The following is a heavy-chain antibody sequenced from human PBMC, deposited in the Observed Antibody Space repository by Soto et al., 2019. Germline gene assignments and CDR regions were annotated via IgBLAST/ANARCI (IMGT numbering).Heavy chain of an antibody. J-gene: IGHJ5*02. CDR2: INNNTGNP. V-gene: IGHV7-4-1*01. Sequence: ASVKVSCRASGYTFTSYAMNWVRQAPGQGREWMGWINNNTGNPTYAQGFTGRFVFSLDTSVSTAYLQICSLKAEETAVYYCARAWEDSSSSKHEWFDVWGQGTLLTVSS. CDR1: GYTFTSYA. D-gene: IGHD6-6*01. CDR3: ARAWEDSSSSKHEWFDV.